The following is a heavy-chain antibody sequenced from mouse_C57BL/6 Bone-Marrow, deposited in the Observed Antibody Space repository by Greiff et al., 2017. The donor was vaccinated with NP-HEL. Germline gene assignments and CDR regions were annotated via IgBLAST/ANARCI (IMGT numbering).Heavy chain of an antibody. V-gene: IGHV1-81*01. D-gene: IGHD2-2*01. Sequence: QVQLQQSGAELARPGASVKLSCKASGYTFTSYGISWVKQRTGQGLEWIGEIYPRSGNTYYNEKFKGKATLTADKSSSTAYMELRSLTSEDSAVYFCARGSWFPPFSYWGQGTLVTVSA. CDR1: GYTFTSYG. CDR3: ARGSWFPPFSY. J-gene: IGHJ3*01. CDR2: IYPRSGNT.